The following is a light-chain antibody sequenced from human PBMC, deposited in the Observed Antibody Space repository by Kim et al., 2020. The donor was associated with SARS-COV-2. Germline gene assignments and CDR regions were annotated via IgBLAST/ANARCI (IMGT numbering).Light chain of an antibody. CDR1: KLGDKN. Sequence: VSQRQKASITCSRDKLGDKNACGYQQKPGQAPLLVIYQNNKRASGIPERFSGFNSGNTATLTISETQAMDEADYYCQAGDSSTVVFGGGTQLIVL. CDR2: QNN. V-gene: IGLV3-1*01. J-gene: IGLJ2*01. CDR3: QAGDSSTVV.